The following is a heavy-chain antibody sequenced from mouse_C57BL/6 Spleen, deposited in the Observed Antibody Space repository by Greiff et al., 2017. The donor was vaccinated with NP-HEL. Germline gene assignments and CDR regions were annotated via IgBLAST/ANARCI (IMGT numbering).Heavy chain of an antibody. V-gene: IGHV7-3*01. J-gene: IGHJ1*03. Sequence: EVQRVESGGGLVQPGGSLSLSCAASGFTFTDYYMSWVRQPPGKALEWLGFIRNKANGYTTEYSASVKGRFTISRDNSQSILYLQMNALRAEDSATYYCARSQGNWYFDVWGTGTTVTVSS. CDR1: GFTFTDYY. CDR3: ARSQGNWYFDV. CDR2: IRNKANGYTT.